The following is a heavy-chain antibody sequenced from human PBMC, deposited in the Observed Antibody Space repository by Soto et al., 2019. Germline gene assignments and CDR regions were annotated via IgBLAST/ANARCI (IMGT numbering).Heavy chain of an antibody. CDR1: GFTFSSYA. J-gene: IGHJ4*02. D-gene: IGHD3-3*01. Sequence: GGSLRLSCAASGFTFSSYAMSWVRQAPGKGLGWVSAISGSGGSTYYADSVKGRFTISRDNSKNTLYLQMNSLRAEDTAVYYCAKFMPLRRFLEWLASGFDYWGQGTLVTVSS. V-gene: IGHV3-23*01. CDR3: AKFMPLRRFLEWLASGFDY. CDR2: ISGSGGST.